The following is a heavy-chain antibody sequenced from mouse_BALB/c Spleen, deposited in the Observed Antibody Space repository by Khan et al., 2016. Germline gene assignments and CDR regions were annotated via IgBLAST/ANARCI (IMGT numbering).Heavy chain of an antibody. Sequence: EVQLEESGGGLVQPGGSMKLSCAASGFTFSDAWMDWVRQPQERGLEWVAEISGETNNQAIYHAESVKGRMTLSRDDSKSSVYLQMNSIRPEDTGSYYCTRYGPDAVDYWGQGTSVTVSS. CDR2: ISGETNNQAI. D-gene: IGHD1-1*02. V-gene: IGHV6-6*01. J-gene: IGHJ4*01. CDR1: GFTFSDAW. CDR3: TRYGPDAVDY.